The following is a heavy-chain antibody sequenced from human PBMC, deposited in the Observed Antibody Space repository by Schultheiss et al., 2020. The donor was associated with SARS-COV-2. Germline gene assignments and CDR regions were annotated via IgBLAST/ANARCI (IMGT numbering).Heavy chain of an antibody. CDR3: ARDVPLVVPAARRVDP. J-gene: IGHJ5*02. V-gene: IGHV1-69*06. CDR2: IIPIFGTA. Sequence: SVKVSCKASGGTFSSYAISWVRQAPGQGLEWMGGIIPIFGTANYAQKFQGRVTINADKSTSTAYMELRSLRSDDTAVYYCARDVPLVVPAARRVDPWGQGTLVTVSS. D-gene: IGHD2-2*01. CDR1: GGTFSSYA.